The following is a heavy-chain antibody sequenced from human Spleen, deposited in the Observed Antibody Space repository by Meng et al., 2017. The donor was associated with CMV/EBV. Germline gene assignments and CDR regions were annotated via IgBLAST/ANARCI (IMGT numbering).Heavy chain of an antibody. D-gene: IGHD5-12*01. Sequence: GGSLRLSCAASGFIFNTYNMMWVRQPPGKGLEWVSSISSSSSYIYYAASLEGRFTISRDNAKNSLILQMDSLRVEDTAVYYCAREGYSGYGLRGVDVWGQGTTVTVSS. CDR2: ISSSSSYI. CDR1: GFIFNTYN. CDR3: AREGYSGYGLRGVDV. V-gene: IGHV3-21*06. J-gene: IGHJ6*02.